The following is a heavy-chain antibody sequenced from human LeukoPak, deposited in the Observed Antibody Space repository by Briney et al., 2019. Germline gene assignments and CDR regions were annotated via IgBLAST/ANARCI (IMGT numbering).Heavy chain of an antibody. J-gene: IGHJ4*02. V-gene: IGHV3-7*01. CDR2: VKQDGSEK. Sequence: GGSLRLSCAASGFTLSSYWMSWVRQAPGKGLEWVANVKQDGSEKYYVDSAKGRFTISRDNAKNSLYLQMNGLRAEDTAVYYCATVRRSSSGWFFDYWGQGTLVTVSS. D-gene: IGHD6-19*01. CDR3: ATVRRSSSGWFFDY. CDR1: GFTLSSYW.